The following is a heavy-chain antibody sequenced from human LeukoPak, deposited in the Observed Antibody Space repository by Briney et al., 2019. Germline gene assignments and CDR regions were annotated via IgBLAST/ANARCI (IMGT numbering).Heavy chain of an antibody. CDR2: LYHSRST. J-gene: IGHJ4*02. Sequence: SETLSLTCAVSGYSITSGYYWGWIRQPPGKGLEWIGSLYHSRSTYYNPSLRSRVTISVDTSKNHFSLKLSSVTAADTAVYYCARINVDYGDYAVAYWGQGTLVTVSS. CDR3: ARINVDYGDYAVAY. V-gene: IGHV4-38-2*01. CDR1: GYSITSGYY. D-gene: IGHD4-17*01.